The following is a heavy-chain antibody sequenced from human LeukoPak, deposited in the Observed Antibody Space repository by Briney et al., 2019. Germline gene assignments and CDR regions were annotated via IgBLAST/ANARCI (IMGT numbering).Heavy chain of an antibody. D-gene: IGHD3-22*01. Sequence: SETLSLTCAVYGGSFSGYYWSWIRQPPGKGLEWIGEINHSGSTNYNPPLKSRVTISVDTSKNQFSLKLSSVTAADTAVYYCAGLDYYDSSGYYYWGQGTLVTVSS. CDR1: GGSFSGYY. CDR2: INHSGST. J-gene: IGHJ4*02. V-gene: IGHV4-34*01. CDR3: AGLDYYDSSGYYY.